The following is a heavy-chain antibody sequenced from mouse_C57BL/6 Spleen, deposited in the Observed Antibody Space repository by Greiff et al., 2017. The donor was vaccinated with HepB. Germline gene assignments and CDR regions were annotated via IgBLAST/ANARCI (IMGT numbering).Heavy chain of an antibody. CDR2: ISDGGSYT. D-gene: IGHD2-1*01. Sequence: EVKVVESGGGLVKPGGSLKLSCAASGFTFSSYAMSWVRQTPEKRLEWVATISDGGSYTYYPDNVKGRFTISRDNAKNNLYLQMSHLKSEDTAMYYCARDGGNYALYYAMDYWGQGTSVTVSS. CDR3: ARDGGNYALYYAMDY. V-gene: IGHV5-4*01. CDR1: GFTFSSYA. J-gene: IGHJ4*01.